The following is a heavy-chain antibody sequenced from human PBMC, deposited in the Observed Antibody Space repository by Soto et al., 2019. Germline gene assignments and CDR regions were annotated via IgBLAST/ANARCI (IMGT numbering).Heavy chain of an antibody. CDR2: ISAYNGNT. J-gene: IGHJ5*02. D-gene: IGHD6-6*01. V-gene: IGHV1-18*01. CDR1: GYTFTSYG. Sequence: ASVKVSCKASGYTFTSYGISWVRQAPGQGLEWMGWISAYNGNTNYAQKLQGRVTMTTDTSTSTAYMELRSLRSDDTAVYYCARDTPEYSSSDWFDPSGQGTLVTVSS. CDR3: ARDTPEYSSSDWFDP.